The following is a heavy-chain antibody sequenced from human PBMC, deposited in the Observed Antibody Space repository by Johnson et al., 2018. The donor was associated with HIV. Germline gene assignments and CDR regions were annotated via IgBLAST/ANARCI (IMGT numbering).Heavy chain of an antibody. D-gene: IGHD6-19*01. J-gene: IGHJ3*02. CDR3: VGRGGQWLVQSAFDI. CDR2: ISSSGSTI. Sequence: QVQLVESGGGLVKPGGSLRLSCAASGFTFSDYYMSWIRQAPGKGLEWISYISSSGSTIYYADSVKGRFTISRDNSKNTLYLQMNSLRAEDTAVYYGVGRGGQWLVQSAFDIWGQGTMVTVSS. CDR1: GFTFSDYY. V-gene: IGHV3-11*04.